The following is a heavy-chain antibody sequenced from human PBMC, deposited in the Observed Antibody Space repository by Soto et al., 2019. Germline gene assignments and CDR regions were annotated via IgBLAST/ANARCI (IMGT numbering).Heavy chain of an antibody. D-gene: IGHD6-19*01. CDR1: GYNFSSQG. J-gene: IGHJ3*02. Sequence: PWQSQTISCKGSGYNFSSQGIAWVRQKPGKGLEWMGIVYPGYAETRYSPFFQGQVTMSADKSLYTAYLQWIRLNASDTAIYYCAKSAVLEIWDQGTMVAVSS. CDR2: VYPGYAET. CDR3: AKSAVLEI. V-gene: IGHV5-51*01.